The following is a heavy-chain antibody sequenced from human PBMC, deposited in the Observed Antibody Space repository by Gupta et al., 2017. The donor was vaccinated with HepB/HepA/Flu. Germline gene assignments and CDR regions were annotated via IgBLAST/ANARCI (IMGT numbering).Heavy chain of an antibody. Sequence: QVHLVESGGGVVQAGRSLRLSCSASGFTFSGFGMFWVRQAPGRGLESVSFISNDGRNKYYGDSMKGRFTISRDNSKNTLYLQVNSLRAEDTALYYCAREGAGYCSGVSCYDNSFDIWGQGTLVTVSS. J-gene: IGHJ3*02. CDR3: AREGAGYCSGVSCYDNSFDI. V-gene: IGHV3-30*04. CDR2: ISNDGRNK. D-gene: IGHD2-15*01. CDR1: GFTFSGFG.